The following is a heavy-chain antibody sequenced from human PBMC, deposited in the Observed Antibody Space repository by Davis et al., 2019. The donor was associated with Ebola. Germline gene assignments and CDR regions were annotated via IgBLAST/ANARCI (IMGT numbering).Heavy chain of an antibody. CDR2: ISGSGGST. Sequence: GESLKISCAASGFTFSSYAMSWVRQAPGKGLEWVSAISGSGGSTYYADSVKGRFTISRDNSKNTLYLQMNSLRAEDTAVYYCARDKIVVVPAANDYYYYYGMDVWGQGTTVTVSS. V-gene: IGHV3-23*01. D-gene: IGHD2-2*01. CDR1: GFTFSSYA. J-gene: IGHJ6*02. CDR3: ARDKIVVVPAANDYYYYYGMDV.